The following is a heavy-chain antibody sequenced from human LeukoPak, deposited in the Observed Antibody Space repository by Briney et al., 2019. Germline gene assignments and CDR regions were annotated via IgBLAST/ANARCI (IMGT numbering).Heavy chain of an antibody. V-gene: IGHV4-34*01. D-gene: IGHD5-18*01. Sequence: SETLSLTCAVYGGSFSGYYWSWIRQPPGKGLEWIGEINHSGSTNYNPSLKSRVTISVDTSKNQFSLKLSSVTAADTAVYYCARVPAVGYSYGFIPLYYYYGMDVWGQGTTVTASS. CDR3: ARVPAVGYSYGFIPLYYYYGMDV. CDR2: INHSGST. CDR1: GGSFSGYY. J-gene: IGHJ6*02.